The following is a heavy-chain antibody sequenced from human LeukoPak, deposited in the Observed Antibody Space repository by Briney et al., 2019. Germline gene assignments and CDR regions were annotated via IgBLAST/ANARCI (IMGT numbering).Heavy chain of an antibody. J-gene: IGHJ4*02. CDR3: ARAPRGYSYGSDY. CDR1: GFTFSSYW. CDR2: IKQDGSEK. V-gene: IGHV3-7*01. D-gene: IGHD5-18*01. Sequence: GGSLRLSCAASGFTFSSYWKSWVRQAPGKGLEWVANIKQDGSEKYYVDSVKGRFTISRDNAKNSLYLQMNSLRAEDTAVYYCARAPRGYSYGSDYWGQGTLVTVSS.